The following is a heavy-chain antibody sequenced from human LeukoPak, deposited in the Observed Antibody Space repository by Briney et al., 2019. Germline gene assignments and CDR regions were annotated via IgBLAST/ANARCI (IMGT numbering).Heavy chain of an antibody. CDR2: ISSSGTTI. CDR3: GRGTLAAAGR. V-gene: IGHV3-48*03. J-gene: IGHJ4*02. D-gene: IGHD6-13*01. Sequence: GGSLRLSCAASGFTFSSYEMNWVRQAPGKGLEWVSYISSSGTTIYYADSVKGRFTISRDNAKNSLYLQMNSLRAEDTAVYYCGRGTLAAAGRWGQGTLVTVSS. CDR1: GFTFSSYE.